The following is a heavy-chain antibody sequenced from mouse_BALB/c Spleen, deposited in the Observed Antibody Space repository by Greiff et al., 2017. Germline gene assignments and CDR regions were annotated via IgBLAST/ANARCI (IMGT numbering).Heavy chain of an antibody. CDR1: GYAFTNYL. CDR2: INPGSGGT. Sequence: VQLQQSGAELVRPGTSVKVSCKASGYAFTNYLIEWVKQRPGQGLEWIGVINPGSGGTNYNEKFKGKATLTADKSSSTAYMQLSSLTSDDSAVYFCASRLRGFDYWGQGTTLTVSS. CDR3: ASRLRGFDY. V-gene: IGHV1-54*01. J-gene: IGHJ2*01. D-gene: IGHD2-4*01.